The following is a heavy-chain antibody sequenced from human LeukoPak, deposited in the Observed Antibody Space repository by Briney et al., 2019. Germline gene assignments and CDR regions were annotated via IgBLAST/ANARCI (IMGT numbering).Heavy chain of an antibody. CDR1: GGSISSYY. CDR2: IYYSGST. D-gene: IGHD5-24*01. V-gene: IGHV4-59*01. Sequence: SGTLSLTCTVSGGSISSYYWSWIRQPPGKGLEWIGYIYYSGSTNYNPSLKSRVTISVDTSKNQFSLKLGSVTAADTAVYYCARVLRDGYNYWFDPWGQGTLVTVSS. J-gene: IGHJ5*02. CDR3: ARVLRDGYNYWFDP.